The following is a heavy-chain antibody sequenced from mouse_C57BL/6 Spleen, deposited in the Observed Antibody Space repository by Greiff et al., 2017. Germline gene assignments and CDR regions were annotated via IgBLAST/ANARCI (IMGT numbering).Heavy chain of an antibody. Sequence: EVQLVESGGGLVQPGGSLSLSCAASGFTFTDYYMSWVRQPPGKALEWLGFIRNKANGYTTEYSASVKGRFTISRDNSQSILYLQMNALRAEDSATYYCARYRGGVYYGYDYFDYWGQGTTLTVSS. CDR1: GFTFTDYY. J-gene: IGHJ2*01. CDR2: IRNKANGYTT. CDR3: ARYRGGVYYGYDYFDY. D-gene: IGHD2-2*01. V-gene: IGHV7-3*01.